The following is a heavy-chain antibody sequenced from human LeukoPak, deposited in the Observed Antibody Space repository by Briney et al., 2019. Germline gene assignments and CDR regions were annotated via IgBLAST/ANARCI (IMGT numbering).Heavy chain of an antibody. J-gene: IGHJ4*02. CDR1: GYTFTSYG. D-gene: IGHD6-13*01. CDR2: ISAYNGNT. Sequence: ASVKVSCKASGYTFTSYGISWVRQAPGQGLEWMGWISAYNGNTNYAQKLQGRVTMTTDTSTSTAYMELRSLRSDDTAVYYCAKEVGDSSSWYLDYWGQGTLVTVSS. CDR3: AKEVGDSSSWYLDY. V-gene: IGHV1-18*01.